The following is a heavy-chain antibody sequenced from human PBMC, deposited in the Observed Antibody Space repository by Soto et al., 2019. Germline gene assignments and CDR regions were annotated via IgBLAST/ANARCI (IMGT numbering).Heavy chain of an antibody. V-gene: IGHV1-24*01. CDR1: GYTLTELS. J-gene: IGHJ4*02. D-gene: IGHD2-2*01. CDR3: ATDRGIVVPAAMEVYFDY. Sequence: ASVKVSCKVSGYTLTELSMHWVRQAPGKGLERMGGFDPEDGETIYAQKFQGRVTMTEDTSTDTTYMELSSLRSEDTAVYYCATDRGIVVPAAMEVYFDYWGQGTLVTVSS. CDR2: FDPEDGET.